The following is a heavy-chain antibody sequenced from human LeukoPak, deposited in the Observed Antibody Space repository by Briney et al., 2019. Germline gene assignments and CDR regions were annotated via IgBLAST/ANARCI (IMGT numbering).Heavy chain of an antibody. D-gene: IGHD6-19*01. CDR2: IYTSGST. V-gene: IGHV4-4*07. Sequence: PSETLSLTCTVSGGSISSYYWSWIRQPTGKGLEWIGRIYTSGSTNYNPSLKSRVTMSVDTSKNQFSLKLSSVTAADTAVYYCAAGGIAVAAPDYWGQGTLVTVSS. CDR1: GGSISSYY. CDR3: AAGGIAVAAPDY. J-gene: IGHJ4*02.